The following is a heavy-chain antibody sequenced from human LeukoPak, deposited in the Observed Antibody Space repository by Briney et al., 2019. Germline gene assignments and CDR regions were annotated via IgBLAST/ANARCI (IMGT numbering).Heavy chain of an antibody. Sequence: GGSLRLSCAASGFTFSSYEMNWVRQAPGQGLEWVAYISSTGNTVHYAGSVKGRFTISRDNAKNSLYLQMNRLRAEDTAVYYCTKETPQMDVWEKGPRSPSPQ. J-gene: IGHJ6*04. CDR3: TKETPQMDV. V-gene: IGHV3-48*03. CDR2: ISSTGNTV. D-gene: IGHD2-15*01. CDR1: GFTFSSYE.